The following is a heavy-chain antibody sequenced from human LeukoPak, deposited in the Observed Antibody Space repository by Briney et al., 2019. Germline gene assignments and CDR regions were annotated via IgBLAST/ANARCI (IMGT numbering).Heavy chain of an antibody. CDR3: ATVSYGSGSYPHPFDP. CDR2: IKTDGSIA. D-gene: IGHD3-10*01. V-gene: IGHV3-74*01. Sequence: SGGSLRLSCAASGFSFSFYWMHWVRQAPGKGPVWVSRIKTDGSIADYADSVKGRFTISRDNSKNTLYLQMNSLRAEDTAVYYCATVSYGSGSYPHPFDPWGQGTLVSVSS. J-gene: IGHJ5*02. CDR1: GFSFSFYW.